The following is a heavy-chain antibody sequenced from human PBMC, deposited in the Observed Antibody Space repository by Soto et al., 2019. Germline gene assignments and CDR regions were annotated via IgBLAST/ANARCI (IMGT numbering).Heavy chain of an antibody. CDR3: AKDAYDFWSSGYYGVDV. Sequence: PGGSLRLSCAASGFTFSNYGMHWVRQAPGKGLEWVAVISYDGSNKDYADSVKGRFTISRDNSKNTLYLQMNSLRAEDTAVYYCAKDAYDFWSSGYYGVDVWGQGTTVTVSS. D-gene: IGHD3-3*01. CDR2: ISYDGSNK. CDR1: GFTFSNYG. V-gene: IGHV3-30*18. J-gene: IGHJ6*02.